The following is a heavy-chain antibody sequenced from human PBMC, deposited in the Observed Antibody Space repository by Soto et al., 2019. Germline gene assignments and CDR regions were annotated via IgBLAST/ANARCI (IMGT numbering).Heavy chain of an antibody. Sequence: QVQLQESGPGLVKPSETLSLTCIVSGASISTYYWSWIRQPPGKGLEWIGYIFYNGSPNYNPSLKSRVTISVDTSKNQFSRNLNSVTAADTALYYCAREGRDCSGGTCYRSWYFDLWGRGSLVTVSS. V-gene: IGHV4-59*01. CDR1: GASISTYY. D-gene: IGHD2-15*01. CDR3: AREGRDCSGGTCYRSWYFDL. CDR2: IFYNGSP. J-gene: IGHJ2*01.